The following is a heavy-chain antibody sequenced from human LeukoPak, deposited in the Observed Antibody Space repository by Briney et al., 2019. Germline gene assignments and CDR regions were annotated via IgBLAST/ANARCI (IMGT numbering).Heavy chain of an antibody. CDR1: GFTFSSYA. V-gene: IGHV3-21*05. CDR2: ISSSSSYT. D-gene: IGHD2-15*01. CDR3: ARGDYCSGGSCYSGAYYYYYGMDV. J-gene: IGHJ6*02. Sequence: SGGSLRLSCAASGFTFSSYAMSWVRQAPGKGLEWVSYISSSSSYTNYADSVKGRFTISRDNAKNSLYLQMNSLRAEDTAVYYCARGDYCSGGSCYSGAYYYYYGMDVWGQGTTVTVSS.